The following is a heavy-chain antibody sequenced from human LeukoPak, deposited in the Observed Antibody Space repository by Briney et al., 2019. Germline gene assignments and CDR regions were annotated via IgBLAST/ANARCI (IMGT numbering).Heavy chain of an antibody. Sequence: SQTLSLTCAISGDSFSSNSVFWHWIRQSPSGGLEWLGRTYYRSKWYNDYAVSVKSLITINPDTSKNQFSLQLNSVTPEDTAVYYCARQEGYGLLDNWGQGTMVTVSS. CDR2: TYYRSKWYN. D-gene: IGHD5-18*01. J-gene: IGHJ4*02. CDR1: GDSFSSNSVF. CDR3: ARQEGYGLLDN. V-gene: IGHV6-1*01.